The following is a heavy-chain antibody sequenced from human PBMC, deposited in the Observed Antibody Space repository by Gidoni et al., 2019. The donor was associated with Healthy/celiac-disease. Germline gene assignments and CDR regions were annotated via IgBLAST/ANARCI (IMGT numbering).Heavy chain of an antibody. Sequence: QVQLVESGGGVVQPGRSLRLSCAASGLTLSSYALHWVRQAPGKGLEWVAVISYDGSNKYYADSVKGRFTISRDNSKNTLYLQMNSLRAEDTAVYYCARDLVPASLDYYYYGMDFWGQGTTVTVSS. CDR2: ISYDGSNK. V-gene: IGHV3-30*04. CDR1: GLTLSSYA. D-gene: IGHD2-2*01. J-gene: IGHJ6*02. CDR3: ARDLVPASLDYYYYGMDF.